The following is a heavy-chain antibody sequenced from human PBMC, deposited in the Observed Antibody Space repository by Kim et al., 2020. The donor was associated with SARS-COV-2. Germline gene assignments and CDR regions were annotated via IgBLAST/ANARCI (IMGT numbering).Heavy chain of an antibody. J-gene: IGHJ4*02. CDR1: GGSISSSSYY. CDR3: ARSIAVAGSYFAY. D-gene: IGHD6-19*01. Sequence: SETLSLTCTVSGGSISSSSYYWGWIRQPPGKGLEWIGSIYYSGCTYYNPSLKSRVTIYVDTSKNQFSMKLISVIAADTAVYYCARSIAVAGSYFAYWVQ. CDR2: IYYSGCT. V-gene: IGHV4-39*01.